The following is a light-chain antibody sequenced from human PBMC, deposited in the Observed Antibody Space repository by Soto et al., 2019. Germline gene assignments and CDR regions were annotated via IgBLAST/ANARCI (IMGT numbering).Light chain of an antibody. CDR1: QGINNY. CDR2: GAS. Sequence: SSLSASVGDRVTITCLASQGINNYLAWFQVKPGKAPKSLIYGASSLHSGVPSKFSGSGSGTDFTLTIDSLQPEDFATYFSQQYYTYPISFAHGRLPEI. CDR3: QQYYTYPIS. V-gene: IGKV1-16*02. J-gene: IGKJ5*01.